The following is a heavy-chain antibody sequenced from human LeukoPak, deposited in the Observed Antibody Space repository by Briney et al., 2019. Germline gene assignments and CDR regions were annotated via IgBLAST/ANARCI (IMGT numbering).Heavy chain of an antibody. J-gene: IGHJ3*02. V-gene: IGHV3-48*01. CDR1: GFTFSSYS. CDR3: ARVTWGPTVPFDI. Sequence: PGGSLRLSCAASGFTFSSYSMNWVRQAPGKGLEWVSYISSSSSTIYYADSVKGRFTISRDDSKNTLSLQMNSLRAEDTAVYYCARVTWGPTVPFDIWGQGTMVTVSS. CDR2: ISSSSSTI. D-gene: IGHD7-27*01.